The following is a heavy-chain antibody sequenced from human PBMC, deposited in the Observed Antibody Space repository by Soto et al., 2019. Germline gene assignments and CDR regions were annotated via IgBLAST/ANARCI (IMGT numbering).Heavy chain of an antibody. D-gene: IGHD6-19*01. CDR2: IIPIFGTA. Sequence: QVQLVQSGAEVKKPGSSVKVSCKASGGTFSTSTINWVRQAPGQGLEWMGGIIPIFGTASYVQKFQGRVTITADKSTSTAYMELSSLRSDDTAVYYCATWSSSGRPYFDYWGQGTLVTVSS. CDR3: ATWSSSGRPYFDY. CDR1: GGTFSTST. J-gene: IGHJ4*02. V-gene: IGHV1-69*06.